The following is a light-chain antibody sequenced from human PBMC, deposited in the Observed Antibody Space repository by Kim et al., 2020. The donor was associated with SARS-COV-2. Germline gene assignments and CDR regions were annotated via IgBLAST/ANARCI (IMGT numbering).Light chain of an antibody. J-gene: IGKJ2*01. V-gene: IGKV3-20*01. CDR2: CVS. CDR3: QQYGIAPAYT. CDR1: QSVRSQC. Sequence: AHRDTPSRRTSQSVRSQCLAWYQQKPGQAPRLLIYCVSKRATGIPVRFSGSGTGTDFTLTISRLAPEEFAVYYCQQYGIAPAYTCGQGTKVEI.